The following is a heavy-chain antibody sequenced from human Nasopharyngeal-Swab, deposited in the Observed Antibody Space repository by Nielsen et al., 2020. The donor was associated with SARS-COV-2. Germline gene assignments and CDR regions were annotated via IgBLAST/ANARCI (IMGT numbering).Heavy chain of an antibody. CDR1: GYSISSGYY. J-gene: IGHJ4*02. V-gene: IGHV4-38-2*01. CDR2: IYHSGST. CDR3: ASVNGYDFWSGYYHPFDD. Sequence: ESLKISCPVSGYSISSGYYWGWIRQPPGKGLEWIGSIYHSGSTSYHPSLKSRVTISVDTSKNQFSLKLSSVTAADTAVYYCASVNGYDFWSGYYHPFDDWGQGTLVTVSS. D-gene: IGHD3-3*01.